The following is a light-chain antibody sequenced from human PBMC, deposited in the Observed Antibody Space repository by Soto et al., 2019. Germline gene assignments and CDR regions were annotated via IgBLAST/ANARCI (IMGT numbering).Light chain of an antibody. CDR1: QNVNRY. CDR2: ATS. V-gene: IGKV1-39*01. J-gene: IGKJ1*01. Sequence: DILMTQSPSSLSASLGDRVTITCRASQNVNRYLNWYQQKPGKAPKVLIYATSTLQSGVPSRFSGSGSGADFTLTISTLQPEDFAVYYCQQTYTIPWTFGQGTKVEIK. CDR3: QQTYTIPWT.